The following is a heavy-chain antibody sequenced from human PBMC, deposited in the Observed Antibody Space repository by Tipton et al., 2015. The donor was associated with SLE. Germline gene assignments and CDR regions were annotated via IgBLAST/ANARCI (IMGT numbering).Heavy chain of an antibody. Sequence: TLSLTCTVSGASISTGPYYCSWIRQRAGKGLEWIGHVMSSGRTDYNPSLERRVTISTDMSKNQFSLTLTSVTAADTALYFCARAKDWEDGFDVWGQGTMVTVSA. CDR3: ARAKDWEDGFDV. CDR2: VMSSGRT. CDR1: GASISTGPYY. V-gene: IGHV4-61*09. J-gene: IGHJ3*01. D-gene: IGHD3-9*01.